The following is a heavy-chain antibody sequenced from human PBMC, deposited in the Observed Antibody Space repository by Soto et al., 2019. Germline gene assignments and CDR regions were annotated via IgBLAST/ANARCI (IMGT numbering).Heavy chain of an antibody. J-gene: IGHJ6*02. CDR2: ITETGGDT. Sequence: EVQLLESGGDLVQPGGSLRLSCAASGFTFSKFVMRWVRQTPGKGLEWVSTITETGGDTYYTDSVKGRFTISRDNSKNTLYLQMTSVRAEDTALYYCTKASPDRHHMDVWGQGTTVTVSS. CDR3: TKASPDRHHMDV. CDR1: GFTFSKFV. V-gene: IGHV3-23*01.